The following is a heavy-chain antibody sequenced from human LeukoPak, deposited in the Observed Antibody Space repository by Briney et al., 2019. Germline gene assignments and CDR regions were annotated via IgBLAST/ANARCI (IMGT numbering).Heavy chain of an antibody. CDR2: INSDGSST. Sequence: GGSLRLSCAASGFTFSSYWMHWVRQAPGKGLVWVSRINSDGSSTSYADSVKGRFTISRDNAKNTLYLQMNSLRAEDTAVYYCARVEWSFDWSPSRVLDYWGQGTLVTVSS. D-gene: IGHD3-9*01. V-gene: IGHV3-74*01. J-gene: IGHJ4*02. CDR1: GFTFSSYW. CDR3: ARVEWSFDWSPSRVLDY.